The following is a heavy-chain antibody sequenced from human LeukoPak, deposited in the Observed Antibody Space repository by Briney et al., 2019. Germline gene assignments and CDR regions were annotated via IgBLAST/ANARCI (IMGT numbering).Heavy chain of an antibody. D-gene: IGHD1-26*01. CDR3: AREGAEQAFDI. Sequence: GGSLRLSCAASGFTFSSYAMHWVRQAPGKGLEWVAVISYDGSNKYYADSVKGRFTISRDNSKNTLYLQMNSLRAEDTAVYYCAREGAEQAFDIWGQGTMVTVSS. J-gene: IGHJ3*02. V-gene: IGHV3-30-3*01. CDR1: GFTFSSYA. CDR2: ISYDGSNK.